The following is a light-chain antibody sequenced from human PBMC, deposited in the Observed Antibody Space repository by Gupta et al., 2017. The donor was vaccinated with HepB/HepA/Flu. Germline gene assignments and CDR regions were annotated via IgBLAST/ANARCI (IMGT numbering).Light chain of an antibody. CDR1: KLGDKY. V-gene: IGLV3-1*01. J-gene: IGLJ2*01. Sequence: SYELTQPPPASVSPGQTASITCSGDKLGDKYACWYQQKPAQSPLLVIYQDSKRPSGIPERFSGSNSGNTATLTISGTQAMDEADYYCQAWDSSSVVFGGGTKLTVL. CDR3: QAWDSSSVV. CDR2: QDS.